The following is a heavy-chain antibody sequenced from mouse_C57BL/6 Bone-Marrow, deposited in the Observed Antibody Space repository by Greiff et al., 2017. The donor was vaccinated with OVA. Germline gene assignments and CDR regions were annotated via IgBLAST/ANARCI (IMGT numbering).Heavy chain of an antibody. CDR1: GFTFSDYY. J-gene: IGHJ1*03. D-gene: IGHD1-1*01. Sequence: EVQLVESEGGLVQPGSSMKLSCTASGFTFSDYYMAWVRQVPEKGLEWVANINYDGSSTYYLDSLKSRFIISRDNAKNILYLQMSSLKSEDTATYYCARVLITTVVATFYWYFDVWGTGTTVTVSS. V-gene: IGHV5-16*01. CDR3: ARVLITTVVATFYWYFDV. CDR2: INYDGSST.